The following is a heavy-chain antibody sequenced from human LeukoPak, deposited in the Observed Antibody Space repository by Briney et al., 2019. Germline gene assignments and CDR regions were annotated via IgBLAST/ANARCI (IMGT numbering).Heavy chain of an antibody. CDR3: ARDRLGITPDY. CDR2: IYYSGST. V-gene: IGHV4-34*01. CDR1: GGSFSGYY. J-gene: IGHJ4*02. Sequence: PSETLSLTCAVYGGSFSGYYWSWIRQPPGKGLEWIGSIYYSGSTYYNPSLKSRVTISVDTSKNQFSLKLSSVTAADTAVYYCARDRLGITPDYWGQGTLVTVSS. D-gene: IGHD1-14*01.